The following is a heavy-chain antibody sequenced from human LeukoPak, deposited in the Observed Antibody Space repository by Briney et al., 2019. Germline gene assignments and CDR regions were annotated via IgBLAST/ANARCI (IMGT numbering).Heavy chain of an antibody. Sequence: GGSLRLSCAASGFTLSSYDMNWVRQAPGKGPEWVSYISSSGSSIYYADSVKGRFTISRDNAKNSLCLQMNSLRVEDTAVYYCARPPSITNPYYGLDVWGQGTTVTVSS. J-gene: IGHJ6*02. CDR2: ISSSGSSI. CDR1: GFTLSSYD. V-gene: IGHV3-48*03. CDR3: ARPPSITNPYYGLDV. D-gene: IGHD3-3*01.